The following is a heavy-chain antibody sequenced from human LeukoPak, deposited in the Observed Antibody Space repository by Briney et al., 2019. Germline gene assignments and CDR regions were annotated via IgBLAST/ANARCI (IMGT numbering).Heavy chain of an antibody. CDR3: ARGEDIVVVPPAGYYYYGMDV. CDR1: GGTFSSYA. D-gene: IGHD2-2*01. J-gene: IGHJ6*02. V-gene: IGHV1-69*01. CDR2: IIPIFGTA. Sequence: ASVKVSCKAPGGTFSSYAISWVRQAPGQGLEWMGGIIPIFGTANYAQKFQGRVTITADESTSTAYMELSSLRSEDTAVYYCARGEDIVVVPPAGYYYYGMDVWGQGTTVTVSS.